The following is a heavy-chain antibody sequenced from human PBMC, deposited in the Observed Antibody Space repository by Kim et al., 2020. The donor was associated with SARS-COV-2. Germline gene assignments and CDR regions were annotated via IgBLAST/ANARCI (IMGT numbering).Heavy chain of an antibody. D-gene: IGHD3-22*01. Sequence: SETLSLTCAVYGGSFSGYYWSWIRQPPGKGLEWIGEINHSGSTNYNPSLKSRVTISVDTSKNQFSLKLSSVTAADTAVYYCVRFRRIGGYSSGYYGFDYWGQGTLVTVSS. CDR1: GGSFSGYY. J-gene: IGHJ4*02. CDR2: INHSGST. CDR3: VRFRRIGGYSSGYYGFDY. V-gene: IGHV4-34*01.